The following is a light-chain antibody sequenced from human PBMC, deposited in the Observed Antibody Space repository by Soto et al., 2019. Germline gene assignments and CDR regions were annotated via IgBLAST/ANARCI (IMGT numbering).Light chain of an antibody. CDR3: CSYAANYSLV. CDR2: DAS. Sequence: QSALTQPRSVSASPGQSVTISCTGTSSNVGGYNYVSWYQQNPGKAPKLMIYDASKRPSGVPDRFSGSKSGNAASLTISGLPAEDEADYYCCSYAANYSLVFGGGTKLTVL. V-gene: IGLV2-11*01. J-gene: IGLJ2*01. CDR1: SSNVGGYNY.